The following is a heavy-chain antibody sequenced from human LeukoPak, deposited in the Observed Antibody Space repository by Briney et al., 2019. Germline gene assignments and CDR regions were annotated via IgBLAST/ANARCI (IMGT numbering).Heavy chain of an antibody. V-gene: IGHV3-23*01. Sequence: PGGSLRLSCAASGFTFSTHATSWVRQAPGKGLEWVSAIGGSGAGTYYTDSVKGRFTISRDNSKNMLFLQMNSLRAEDTAVYYCAKRPSGGRDFDYWGQGTLVTVSS. J-gene: IGHJ4*02. D-gene: IGHD2-15*01. CDR1: GFTFSTHA. CDR3: AKRPSGGRDFDY. CDR2: IGGSGAGT.